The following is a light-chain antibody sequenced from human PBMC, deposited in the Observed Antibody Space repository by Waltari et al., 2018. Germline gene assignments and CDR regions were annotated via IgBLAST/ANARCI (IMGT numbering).Light chain of an antibody. Sequence: DIQMTQSPSTLSESVGDRVTITCRASQSISTWLAWFQQKPGKAPKVLIYKASSLQSGVPLRFSGSGSGTEFTLTITSLQPDDFATYYCQYYNNYPWAFGQGTKEEIK. J-gene: IGKJ1*01. V-gene: IGKV1-5*03. CDR1: QSISTW. CDR2: KAS. CDR3: QYYNNYPWA.